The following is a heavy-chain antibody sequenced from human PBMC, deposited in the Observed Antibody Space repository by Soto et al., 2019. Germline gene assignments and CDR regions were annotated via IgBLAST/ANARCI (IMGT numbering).Heavy chain of an antibody. CDR1: GYSFTDYH. CDR2: INPKSGGT. V-gene: IGHV1-2*04. D-gene: IGHD2-8*01. CDR3: ARGDSTDCSNGVCSFFYNHDMDV. J-gene: IGHJ6*02. Sequence: ASVKVSCKSSGYSFTDYHIHWVRQAPGQGLEWLGRINPKSGGTSTAQKFQGWVTMTTDTSISTASMELTRLTSDDTAIYYCARGDSTDCSNGVCSFFYNHDMDVWGQGTTVTVSS.